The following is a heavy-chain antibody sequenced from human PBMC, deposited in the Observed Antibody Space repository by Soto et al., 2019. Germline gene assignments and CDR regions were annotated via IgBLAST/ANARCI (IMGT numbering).Heavy chain of an antibody. CDR3: ARASPYNWFDP. Sequence: SETLSLTCAVYGGSFSGYYWSWIRQPPGKGLEWIGEINHSGSTNYNPSLKSRVTLSVDTSKNQFSLKLSSVTAADTAVYYCARASPYNWFDPWGQGTLVTVSS. CDR1: GGSFSGYY. CDR2: INHSGST. V-gene: IGHV4-34*01. J-gene: IGHJ5*02.